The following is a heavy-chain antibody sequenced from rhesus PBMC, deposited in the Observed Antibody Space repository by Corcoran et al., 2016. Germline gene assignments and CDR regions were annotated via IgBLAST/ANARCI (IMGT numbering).Heavy chain of an antibody. V-gene: IGHV4S7*01. D-gene: IGHD4-23*01. J-gene: IGHJ3*01. CDR1: GGSIRSRNW. CDR2: IYGGSGST. Sequence: QVQLQESGPGLVKPSETLSPTCAVSGGSIRSRNWWRWLRQSPGKGLEWIGYIYGGSGSTSYNPSLKSRVTISTDTSKNQFSLKLSSVTAADTAVYYCARRSNYGGFDFWGQGLRVTVSS. CDR3: ARRSNYGGFDF.